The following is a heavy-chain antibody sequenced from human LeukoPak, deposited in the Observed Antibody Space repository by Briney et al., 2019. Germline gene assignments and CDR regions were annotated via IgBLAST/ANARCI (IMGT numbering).Heavy chain of an antibody. CDR3: ARGRRMKGSGRTKRYYYYYYMDV. D-gene: IGHD3-10*01. J-gene: IGHJ6*03. CDR1: GYTFTSYD. Sequence: ASVKVSCKASGYTFTSYDINWVRQATGQGLEWMGWMNPNSGNTGYAQKFQGRVTITRNTSISTAYMELSSLRSEDTAVYYCARGRRMKGSGRTKRYYYYYYMDVWGKGTTVTVSS. CDR2: MNPNSGNT. V-gene: IGHV1-8*03.